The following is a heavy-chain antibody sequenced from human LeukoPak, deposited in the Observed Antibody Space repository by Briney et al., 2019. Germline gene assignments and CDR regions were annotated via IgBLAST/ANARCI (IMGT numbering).Heavy chain of an antibody. J-gene: IGHJ4*02. CDR1: GYTFTGYY. CDR2: INPNSGGT. Sequence: ASVKVSCKASGYTFTGYYMHWVRQAPGQGLEWMGWINPNSGGTNYAQKFQGRVTMTRDTSISTAYMELSRLRSDDTAVYYCARVPLYDFWSGVYYFDYRGQGTLVTVSS. D-gene: IGHD3-3*01. V-gene: IGHV1-2*02. CDR3: ARVPLYDFWSGVYYFDY.